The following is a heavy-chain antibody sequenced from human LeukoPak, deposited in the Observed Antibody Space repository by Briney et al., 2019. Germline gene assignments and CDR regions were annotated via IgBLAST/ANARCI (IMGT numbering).Heavy chain of an antibody. V-gene: IGHV3-7*01. D-gene: IGHD5-24*01. J-gene: IGHJ3*02. CDR1: GFTFSSYG. Sequence: GGSLRLSCAASGFTFSSYGMGWVRQAPGKGLEWVANIKQDGSEKYYVDSVKGRFTISRDNSKNTLYLQMNSLRAEDTAVCYCAKAGGYKADAFDIWGQGTMVTVSS. CDR2: IKQDGSEK. CDR3: AKAGGYKADAFDI.